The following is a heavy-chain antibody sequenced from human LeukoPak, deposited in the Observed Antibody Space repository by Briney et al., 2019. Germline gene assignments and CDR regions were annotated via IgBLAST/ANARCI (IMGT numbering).Heavy chain of an antibody. CDR1: GFTVSSNY. Sequence: PRGSLRLSCAASGFTVSSNYMSWVRQAPGKGLEWVSVIYSGGSTYYADSVKGRFTISRDNARNTLYLQMNSLRVEDTAVYYCAKYLDTAMGGFDYWGQGTLVTVSS. D-gene: IGHD5-18*01. J-gene: IGHJ4*02. CDR2: IYSGGST. CDR3: AKYLDTAMGGFDY. V-gene: IGHV3-53*01.